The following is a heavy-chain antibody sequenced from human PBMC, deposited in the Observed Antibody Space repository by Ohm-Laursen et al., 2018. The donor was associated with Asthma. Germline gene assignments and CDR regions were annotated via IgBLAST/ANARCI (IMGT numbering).Heavy chain of an antibody. Sequence: SDTLSLTCTVSGGSVSSGSYYWGWIRQHPGKGLEWIGYIYYSGLTYSNSSLRSRVTLSVDTSRNQFSLNLTSMTAADTAVYYCARGAFYYESTGYYFFDHWGQGALVTVSS. CDR3: ARGAFYYESTGYYFFDH. V-gene: IGHV4-31*03. CDR2: IYYSGLT. CDR1: GGSVSSGSYY. J-gene: IGHJ4*02. D-gene: IGHD3-22*01.